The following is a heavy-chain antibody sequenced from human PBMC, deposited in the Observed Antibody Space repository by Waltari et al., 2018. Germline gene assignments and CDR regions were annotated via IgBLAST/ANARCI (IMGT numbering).Heavy chain of an antibody. CDR1: GFTFSSSR. D-gene: IGHD2-2*01. J-gene: IGHJ4*02. Sequence: EVQLVESGGGLVKPGGSLRLSCAASGFTFSSSRMNWVRQAPGKGLEWVSSLGSTSNYIHYADSVKGRFTISRDNAKNSLYLQMNSLRAEDTAMYYCARDPYCSTTTCYVDYWGQGTLVTVSS. V-gene: IGHV3-21*01. CDR2: LGSTSNYI. CDR3: ARDPYCSTTTCYVDY.